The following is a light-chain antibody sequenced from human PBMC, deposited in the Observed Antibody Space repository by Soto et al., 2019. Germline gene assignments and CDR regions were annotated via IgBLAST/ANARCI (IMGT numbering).Light chain of an antibody. CDR3: QQYNSYRT. CDR1: QNINNY. CDR2: DAS. V-gene: IGKV1-5*01. Sequence: DIQMTQSPSSLSASVGDRVTITCQASQNINNYLNWYQQKPGKAPKLLIYDASILKSGVPSRFSGSGSATEFALTIRSLPPDDFATYYCQQYNSYRTFGQGTKVDIK. J-gene: IGKJ1*01.